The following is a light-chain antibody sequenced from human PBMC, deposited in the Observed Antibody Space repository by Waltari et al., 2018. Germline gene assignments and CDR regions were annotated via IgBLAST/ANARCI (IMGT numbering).Light chain of an antibody. Sequence: EIVLTQSPGTLSLSPGERATLSCRASQRVVKYLAWYQQKPGQAPRLLIYDASTRATGIPDRFSGSGSGTDFSLTISRLEPEDFAVYYCQKYVSLPATFGQGTKVEIK. V-gene: IGKV3-20*01. CDR2: DAS. J-gene: IGKJ1*01. CDR1: QRVVKY. CDR3: QKYVSLPAT.